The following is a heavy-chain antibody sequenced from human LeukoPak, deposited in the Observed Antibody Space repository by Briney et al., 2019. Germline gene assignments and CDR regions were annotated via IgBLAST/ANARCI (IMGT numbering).Heavy chain of an antibody. Sequence: GGSLRLSCAASGFTFSNAWMSWVRQAPGKGLEWVGRIKSKTDGGTTDYAAPVKGRFTISRDDSKNTLYLQMNSLKTEDTAVYYCTTGASSWYGLYYWGQGTLVTVSS. CDR3: TTGASSWYGLYY. CDR1: GFTFSNAW. V-gene: IGHV3-15*01. D-gene: IGHD6-13*01. CDR2: IKSKTDGGTT. J-gene: IGHJ4*02.